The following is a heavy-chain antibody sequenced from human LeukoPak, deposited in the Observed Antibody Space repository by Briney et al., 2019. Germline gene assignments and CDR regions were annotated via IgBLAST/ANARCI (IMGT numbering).Heavy chain of an antibody. Sequence: VGSLRLSCAASGFSFSKAWMSWVRQAPGKGLEWVGRIKSKTDGETIQYAAPVEGRFTISRDDSKNTLDLQMNSLKTEDTAVYYCTTDSRTAAPPHFDYWGQGSLVTVSS. D-gene: IGHD6-13*01. CDR2: IKSKTDGETI. CDR3: TTDSRTAAPPHFDY. CDR1: GFSFSKAW. J-gene: IGHJ4*02. V-gene: IGHV3-15*01.